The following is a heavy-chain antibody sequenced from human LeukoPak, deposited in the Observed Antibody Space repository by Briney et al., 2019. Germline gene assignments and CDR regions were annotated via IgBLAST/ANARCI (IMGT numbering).Heavy chain of an antibody. J-gene: IGHJ4*02. CDR3: ARHLSGSAMMHYFDY. Sequence: SETLALTCNVSGASISSGRNYWGWIRRSPGKGLEWIASIYYSGSSSYNPSLQSRVSISVDTSKNHISLKLFSLTAADTALYYCARHLSGSAMMHYFDYWGQGNLVTVSS. D-gene: IGHD5-18*01. CDR1: GASISSGRNY. CDR2: IYYSGSS. V-gene: IGHV4-39*01.